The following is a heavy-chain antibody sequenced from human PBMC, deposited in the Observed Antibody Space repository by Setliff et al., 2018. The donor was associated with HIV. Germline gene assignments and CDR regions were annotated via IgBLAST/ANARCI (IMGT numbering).Heavy chain of an antibody. CDR3: ARHFGWLPREIDY. CDR1: GYTFTSYG. Sequence: ASVKVSCKASGYTFTSYGISWVRQAPGKGLEWMGGFDPEDGETIYAQKFQGRVTMTEDTSTDTAYMELSSLRSEDTAVYYCARHFGWLPREIDYWGQGTLVTVSS. J-gene: IGHJ4*02. V-gene: IGHV1-24*01. CDR2: FDPEDGET. D-gene: IGHD5-12*01.